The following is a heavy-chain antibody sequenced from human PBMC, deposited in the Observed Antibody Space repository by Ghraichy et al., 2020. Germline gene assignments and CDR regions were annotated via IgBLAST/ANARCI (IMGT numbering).Heavy chain of an antibody. CDR2: INHSGST. V-gene: IGHV4-34*01. J-gene: IGHJ5*02. Sequence: SETLSLTCAVYGGSFSGYYWSWIRQPPGKGLEWIGEINHSGSTNYNPSLKSRVTISVDTSKNQFSLKLSSVTAADTAVYYCARGRGLQLWLRSWFDPWGQGTLVTV. D-gene: IGHD5-18*01. CDR3: ARGRGLQLWLRSWFDP. CDR1: GGSFSGYY.